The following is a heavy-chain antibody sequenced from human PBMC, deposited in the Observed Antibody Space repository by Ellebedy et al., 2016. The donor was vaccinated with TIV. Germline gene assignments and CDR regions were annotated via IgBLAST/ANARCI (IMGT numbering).Heavy chain of an antibody. CDR1: GFTFSSYG. D-gene: IGHD6-19*01. CDR3: AKDSSSGWSFFDY. J-gene: IGHJ4*02. Sequence: GGSLRLXXAASGFTFSSYGMHWVRQAPGKGLEWVAVISYVESNKYYADSVKDRFTISRDNSKNTLFLQMNSLRAEDTAVYYCAKDSSSGWSFFDYWGQGTLVTVSS. V-gene: IGHV3-30*18. CDR2: ISYVESNK.